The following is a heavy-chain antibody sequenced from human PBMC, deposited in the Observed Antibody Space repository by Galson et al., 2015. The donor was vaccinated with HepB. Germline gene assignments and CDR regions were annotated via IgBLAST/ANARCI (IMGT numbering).Heavy chain of an antibody. D-gene: IGHD3-16*01. J-gene: IGHJ4*02. CDR2: ISYDGDNK. CDR3: ARGGSDEQLDH. CDR1: GFSFSHYP. Sequence: SLRLSCAASGFSFSHYPMHWVRQAPGKGLEWVTFISYDGDNKTYADSVKGRFTISRDDSKNTLYLQVNALRADDSAVYFCARGGSDEQLDHWGQGTLVTVSS. V-gene: IGHV3-30*19.